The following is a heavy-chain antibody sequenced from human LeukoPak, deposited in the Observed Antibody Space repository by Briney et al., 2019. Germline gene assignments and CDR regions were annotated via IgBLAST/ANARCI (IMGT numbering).Heavy chain of an antibody. J-gene: IGHJ2*01. CDR1: GYSLSGGYY. D-gene: IGHD4-23*01. V-gene: IGHV4-61*08. CDR3: AREANSPTARYWYFDL. CDR2: MYYSGST. Sequence: SETLSLTCAVSGYSLSGGYYWSWVRQPPGKGLEWIGYMYYSGSTSYNPSLKSRVTISLDTSENQFSLKLSSVTAADTAVYYCAREANSPTARYWYFDLWGRGTLVTVSS.